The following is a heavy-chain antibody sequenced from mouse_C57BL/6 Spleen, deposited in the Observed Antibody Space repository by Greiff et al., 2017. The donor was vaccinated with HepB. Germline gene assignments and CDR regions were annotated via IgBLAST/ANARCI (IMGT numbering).Heavy chain of an antibody. V-gene: IGHV1-15*01. D-gene: IGHD3-3*01. Sequence: QVHVKQSGAELVRPGASVTLSCKASGYTFTDYEMHWVKQTPVHGLEWIGAIDPETGGTAYNQKFKGKAILTADKSSSTAYMELRSLTSEDSAVYYCTGTKFAYWGQGTLVTVSA. CDR3: TGTKFAY. J-gene: IGHJ3*01. CDR2: IDPETGGT. CDR1: GYTFTDYE.